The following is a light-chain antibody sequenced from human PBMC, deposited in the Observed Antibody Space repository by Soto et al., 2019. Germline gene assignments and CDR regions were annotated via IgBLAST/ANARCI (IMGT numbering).Light chain of an antibody. CDR3: QQYASFSPS. V-gene: IGKV1-5*01. J-gene: IGKJ1*01. CDR2: YAS. Sequence: SQMKKSPSTLSASLGARVTITCRASQNINNYVAWYQLRPGKAPRLLIYYASTLDRGVPSRFSGTGSGTEFTLTIISLQPGDFATYYCQQYASFSPSFGQGTKVDI. CDR1: QNINNY.